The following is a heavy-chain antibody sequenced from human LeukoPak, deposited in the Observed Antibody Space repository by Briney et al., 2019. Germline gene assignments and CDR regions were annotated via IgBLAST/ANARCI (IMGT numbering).Heavy chain of an antibody. CDR1: GFTFNKYW. D-gene: IGHD3-3*01. CDR3: ARGNYDFWSGYCGV. CDR2: INTDGSST. V-gene: IGHV3-74*01. Sequence: GGSLRLSCAASGFTFNKYWMHWVRQAPGKGLVWVSRINTDGSSTSYADSVKGRFTISRDSAKNTLYLQMKSLRAEDTAVYYCARGNYDFWSGYCGVWGKGTTVTVSS. J-gene: IGHJ6*04.